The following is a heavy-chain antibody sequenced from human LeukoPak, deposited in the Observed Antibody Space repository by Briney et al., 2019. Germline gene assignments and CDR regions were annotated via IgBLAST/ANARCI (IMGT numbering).Heavy chain of an antibody. Sequence: GGSLRPSCAASGFSFSGYGMAWVRLAPRKGLECVAAITGSGSSSYYADSVRGRFTISRDNSMNTVYLQMNTLGAEDTAIYYCARLNGPVVITFGGVTWFDPWGQGTRVTVSS. CDR2: ITGSGSSS. CDR3: ARLNGPVVITFGGVTWFDP. D-gene: IGHD3-16*01. J-gene: IGHJ5*02. V-gene: IGHV3-23*01. CDR1: GFSFSGYG.